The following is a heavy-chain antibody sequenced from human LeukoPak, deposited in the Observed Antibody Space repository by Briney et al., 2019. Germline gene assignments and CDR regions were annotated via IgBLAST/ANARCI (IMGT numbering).Heavy chain of an antibody. CDR2: INPNSGGT. D-gene: IGHD3-22*01. CDR1: GYTFTGYY. J-gene: IGHJ4*02. V-gene: IGHV1-2*02. CDR3: ARAGYYYDSSGYYFDY. Sequence: ASVKVSCKASGYTFTGYYMHWVRQAPGQGLEWMGWINPNSGGTNYAQKFQGRITMTRDTSTSTVYMELSSLRSEDTAVYYCARAGYYYDSSGYYFDYWGQGTLVTVSS.